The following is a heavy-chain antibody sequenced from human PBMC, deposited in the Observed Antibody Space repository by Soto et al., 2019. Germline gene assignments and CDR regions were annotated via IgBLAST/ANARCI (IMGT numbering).Heavy chain of an antibody. CDR3: ARKSRNAFDI. J-gene: IGHJ3*02. CDR2: IYPSGTT. Sequence: SETLSLTCAVAGDYITTGAYSWSWIRQPPGKGLEWIGYIYPSGTTYYNSSLKSRVTISVDRAKNQFSLNLRSATAADTAVYYCARKSRNAFDIWGQGTMVTVSS. V-gene: IGHV4-30-2*01. CDR1: GDYITTGAYS.